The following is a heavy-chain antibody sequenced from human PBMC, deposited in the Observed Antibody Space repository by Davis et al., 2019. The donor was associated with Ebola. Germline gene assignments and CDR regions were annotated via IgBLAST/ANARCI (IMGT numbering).Heavy chain of an antibody. J-gene: IGHJ6*02. D-gene: IGHD3-3*01. Sequence: GESLKISCAASGFPFSSYGFHWVRQAPGKGLEWVAFIRPDGSDKYYADSVKGRFTISRDNSKNTLYLQMNSLRAEDTAVYYCAKDQFLEWLSLGGMDVWGQGTTVTVSS. CDR3: AKDQFLEWLSLGGMDV. CDR2: IRPDGSDK. CDR1: GFPFSSYG. V-gene: IGHV3-30*02.